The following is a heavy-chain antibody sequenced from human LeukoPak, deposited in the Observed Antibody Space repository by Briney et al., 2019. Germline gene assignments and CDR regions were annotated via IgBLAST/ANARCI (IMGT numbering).Heavy chain of an antibody. V-gene: IGHV1-18*01. D-gene: IGHD3-22*01. Sequence: GASVMVSCKASGYIFTNYDISWVRQAPGHGLEWRGWISVYNGKTNYAQNLQGRVTMTTDTSANTAYMELRSLRSGDTAIYYCARSVGDTMIVPTGYWGQGALVTVSS. CDR3: ARSVGDTMIVPTGY. J-gene: IGHJ4*02. CDR1: GYIFTNYD. CDR2: ISVYNGKT.